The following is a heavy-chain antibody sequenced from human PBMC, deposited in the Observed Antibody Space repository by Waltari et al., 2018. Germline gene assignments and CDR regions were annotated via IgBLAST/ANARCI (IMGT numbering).Heavy chain of an antibody. CDR3: ARDPPGVAAAGPGRG. CDR1: GITAGHHY. J-gene: IGHJ4*02. CDR2: IYSSGST. D-gene: IGHD6-25*01. Sequence: EVQLVESGGGLVQPGGSLRLPCDASGITAGHHYMSWVRQAPGKGLELISLIYSSGSTYYADSVKGRFTISRDNSKNTLYLQMNSLRSEDTAVYFCARDPPGVAAAGPGRGWGQGTLVTVSS. V-gene: IGHV3-66*02.